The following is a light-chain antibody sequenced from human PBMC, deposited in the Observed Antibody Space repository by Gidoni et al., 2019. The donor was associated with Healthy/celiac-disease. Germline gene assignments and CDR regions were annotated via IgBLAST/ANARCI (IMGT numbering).Light chain of an antibody. CDR3: QQSYSTPS. J-gene: IGKJ3*01. CDR1: QSISSY. CDR2: AAS. Sequence: DIQLTQSPSSLSASVGDRVTITCRASQSISSYLNWYQQKPGKAPKRLIYAASSLQSGVPSRFSCSGSGTDFTLTISSLQPEDFATYYCQQSYSTPSFGPGTKVDIK. V-gene: IGKV1-39*01.